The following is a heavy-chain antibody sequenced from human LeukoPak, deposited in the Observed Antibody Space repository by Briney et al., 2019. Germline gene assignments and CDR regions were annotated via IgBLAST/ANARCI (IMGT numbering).Heavy chain of an antibody. V-gene: IGHV3-64D*09. J-gene: IGHJ4*02. D-gene: IGHD1-26*01. CDR1: GSTFSSYA. CDR3: LNSDSGSYGIFFDY. CDR2: ISSNGGST. Sequence: GGSLRLSCSASGSTFSSYAMHWVSQAPGKGLEYVSAISSNGGSTYYADSVKGRFTISRDNSKNTLYLQMSSLRAEDTAVYYCLNSDSGSYGIFFDYWGQGTLVTVSS.